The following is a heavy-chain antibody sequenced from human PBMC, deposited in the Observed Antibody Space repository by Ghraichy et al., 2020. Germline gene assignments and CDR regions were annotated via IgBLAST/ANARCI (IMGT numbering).Heavy chain of an antibody. CDR1: GFTFSSYW. Sequence: GGSLRLSCAASGFTFSSYWMSWVRQAPGKGLEWVANIKQDGSEKYYVDSVKGRFTISRDNAKNSLYLQMNSLRAEDTAVYYCARVPRVGATGWYYYYMDVWGKGTTVTVSS. V-gene: IGHV3-7*01. D-gene: IGHD1-26*01. CDR3: ARVPRVGATGWYYYYMDV. J-gene: IGHJ6*03. CDR2: IKQDGSEK.